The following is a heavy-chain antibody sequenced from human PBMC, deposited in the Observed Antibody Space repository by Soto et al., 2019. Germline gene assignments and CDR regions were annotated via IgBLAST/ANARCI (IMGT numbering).Heavy chain of an antibody. CDR1: GDSISSFY. CDR2: IYTNGNT. CDR3: ARGNPIKDLFDY. Sequence: SETLSLTCTVFGDSISSFYWSWIRQPTGKGLEWIGHIYTNGNTIYHPSLKSRVSMSFDTSKNHFSLSLSFVTAADTAVYYCARGNPIKDLFDYWGQGTLVTVSS. V-gene: IGHV4-4*07. J-gene: IGHJ4*02.